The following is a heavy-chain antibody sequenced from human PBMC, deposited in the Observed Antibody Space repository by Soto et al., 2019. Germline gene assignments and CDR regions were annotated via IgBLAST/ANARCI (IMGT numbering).Heavy chain of an antibody. CDR2: IYPGDSDT. CDR3: ARHSYGSGSKPYY. V-gene: IGHV5-51*01. D-gene: IGHD3-10*01. J-gene: IGHJ4*02. Sequence: GESLKSSCKGSGYSFTRYWIGWVREMPGKGLEWMGIIYPGDSDTRYSPSFQGQVTISADKSISTAYLQWSSLKASDTAMYYCARHSYGSGSKPYYWGQGTLVTVSS. CDR1: GYSFTRYW.